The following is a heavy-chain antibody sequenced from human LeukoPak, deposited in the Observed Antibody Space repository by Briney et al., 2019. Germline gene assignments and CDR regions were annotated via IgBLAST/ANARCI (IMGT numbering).Heavy chain of an antibody. D-gene: IGHD6-13*01. J-gene: IGHJ4*02. Sequence: GASVKVSCKASGYTFTGYYMHWVRQAPGQGLEWMGWINPNSGGTNYAQNLQDRVTMTTDTSTSTAYMELRSLRSGDTAVYYCARCIAAADSFDYWGQGTLVTVSS. V-gene: IGHV1-2*02. CDR3: ARCIAAADSFDY. CDR1: GYTFTGYY. CDR2: INPNSGGT.